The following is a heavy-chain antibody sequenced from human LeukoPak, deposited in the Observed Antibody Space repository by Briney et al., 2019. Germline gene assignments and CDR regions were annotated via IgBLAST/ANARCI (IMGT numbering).Heavy chain of an antibody. Sequence: GGSLRLSCATFGFAFSDYWMTWVRQVPGKGLEWVANINREGNEKYYVDSVKGRFTISRDNAKNSVDLQMDSLRVEDTAVYYCARVGTWELQRVFDFWGQGILVTVSS. J-gene: IGHJ4*02. CDR2: INREGNEK. CDR3: ARVGTWELQRVFDF. V-gene: IGHV3-7*01. CDR1: GFAFSDYW. D-gene: IGHD1-26*01.